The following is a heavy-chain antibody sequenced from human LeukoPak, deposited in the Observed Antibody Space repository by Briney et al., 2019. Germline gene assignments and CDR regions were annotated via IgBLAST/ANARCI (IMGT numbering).Heavy chain of an antibody. J-gene: IGHJ5*02. CDR1: GYTFTGYY. CDR2: INPNSGGT. D-gene: IGHD5-24*01. Sequence: ASVKVSCKASGYTFTGYYMHWVRQAPGQGLEWMGRINPNSGGTNYAQKFQGRVTMTRDTSISTAYMELSGLRSDDTAVYYCARQRSRDGYTKWFDPWGQGTLVTVSS. V-gene: IGHV1-2*06. CDR3: ARQRSRDGYTKWFDP.